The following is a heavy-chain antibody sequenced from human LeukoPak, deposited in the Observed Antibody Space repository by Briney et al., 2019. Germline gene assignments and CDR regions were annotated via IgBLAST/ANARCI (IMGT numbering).Heavy chain of an antibody. Sequence: PGGSLRLSCAASGFTFSNYWMHWVRQTPGKGLVWVSRIISDGSSTSYADSVKGRFTISRDRAKNTLYLQMNSLRAEDTAVYYCARDGSLPDYWGQGTLVTVSS. J-gene: IGHJ4*02. V-gene: IGHV3-74*01. CDR2: IISDGSST. CDR1: GFTFSNYW. CDR3: ARDGSLPDY.